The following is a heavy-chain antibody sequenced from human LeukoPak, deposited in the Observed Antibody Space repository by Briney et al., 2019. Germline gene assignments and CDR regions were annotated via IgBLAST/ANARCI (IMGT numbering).Heavy chain of an antibody. J-gene: IGHJ4*02. CDR3: ARTPYYYGSGSHTTLDY. V-gene: IGHV4-34*01. Sequence: KPSETLSLTCAVYGGSFSGYYWSWIRQPPGKGLEWIGEINHSGSTNYNPSLKSRVTISVDTSKNQFSLKLSSVTAADTAVYYCARTPYYYGSGSHTTLDYWGQGTLVTVSS. CDR2: INHSGST. CDR1: GGSFSGYY. D-gene: IGHD3-10*01.